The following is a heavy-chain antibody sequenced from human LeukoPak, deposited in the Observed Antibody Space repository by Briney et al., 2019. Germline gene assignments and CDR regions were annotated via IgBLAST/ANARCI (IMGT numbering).Heavy chain of an antibody. D-gene: IGHD3-22*01. CDR2: IRRKAYGGTT. V-gene: IGHV3-49*04. Sequence: GGSLRLSCTASGFTFGDYVMSWVRQAPGKGLEWVGFIRRKAYGGTTEYAASVKGRFTISRDDSKTIAYLQMDSLKTEDTAVYYCTRAAYSDSRGYYYDYWGQGTLVTVSS. CDR3: TRAAYSDSRGYYYDY. CDR1: GFTFGDYV. J-gene: IGHJ4*02.